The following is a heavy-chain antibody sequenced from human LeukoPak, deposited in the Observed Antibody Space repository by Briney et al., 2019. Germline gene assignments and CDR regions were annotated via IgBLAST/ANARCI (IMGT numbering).Heavy chain of an antibody. CDR3: ARLFDY. Sequence: SQTLSLTCTVSGGSISSGGYYWGWIRRPPGKGLEWIGGIHYSGSTHYNPSLKSRVTVSVDTSKNQFSLNLSSVTAADTAVYYCARLFDYWGQGALVTVSP. V-gene: IGHV4-39*01. CDR2: IHYSGST. J-gene: IGHJ4*02. CDR1: GGSISSGGYY.